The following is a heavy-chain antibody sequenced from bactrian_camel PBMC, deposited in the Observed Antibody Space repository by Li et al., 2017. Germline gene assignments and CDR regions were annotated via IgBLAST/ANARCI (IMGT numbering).Heavy chain of an antibody. CDR3: SAGRPGYRLLVCGMLDDLQFIY. CDR2: HTRAGRL. Sequence: VQLVESGGGPAQAGGSLRLTCAEPGSTAGSYCMGWFRQEPGKEREGIATHTRAGRLNYAPVVKGRFTLAQGLSNTVNLQMTDLKPEYTAKYYCSAGRPGYRLLVCGMLDDLQFIYWGQGSLLAVS. D-gene: IGHD3*01. V-gene: IGHV3S53*01. CDR1: GSTAGSYC. J-gene: IGHJ4*01.